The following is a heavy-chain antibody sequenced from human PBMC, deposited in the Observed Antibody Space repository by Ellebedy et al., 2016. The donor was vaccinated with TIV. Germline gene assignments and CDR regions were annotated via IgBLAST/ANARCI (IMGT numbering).Heavy chain of an antibody. CDR2: INQDGTEK. J-gene: IGHJ6*02. CDR3: VRRNNKGYSSSAYGMDV. V-gene: IGHV3-7*03. CDR1: GFTFTTYW. D-gene: IGHD5-18*01. Sequence: GESLKISXAASGFTFTTYWMSWVRQAPGKGLEWVANINQDGTEKYYVDSLKGRVTISRDNAKNSLYLQMNSLRAEDTAVYYCVRRNNKGYSSSAYGMDVWGQGTTVTVSS.